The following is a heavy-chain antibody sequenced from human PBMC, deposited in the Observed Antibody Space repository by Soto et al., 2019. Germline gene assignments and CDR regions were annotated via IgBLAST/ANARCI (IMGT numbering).Heavy chain of an antibody. J-gene: IGHJ6*03. Sequence: SETLSLTCTVSGGSITSYYWSWIRQRPGKGLEWIGYIYYSGSTTYNPSLKSRVTISVDTSKNQLSLKLSSVTAADTAVYYCARDASLVNYYYYYMDVWGKGTTVTVSS. V-gene: IGHV4-59*01. CDR2: IYYSGST. CDR1: GGSITSYY. CDR3: ARDASLVNYYYYYMDV. D-gene: IGHD2-8*02.